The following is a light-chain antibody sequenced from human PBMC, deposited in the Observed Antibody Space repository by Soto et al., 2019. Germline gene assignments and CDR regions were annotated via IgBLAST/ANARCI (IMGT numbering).Light chain of an antibody. CDR1: QSVSSSY. J-gene: IGKJ4*01. CDR2: GAS. V-gene: IGKV3-20*01. CDR3: QQYGGSPLT. Sequence: EIVLTQSPGTLSLTPGERATLSCRASQSVSSSYSAWYQQKPGQAPRLLIYGASSRATGIPDRFSGSGSGTDFTLTISRLEPEDFAVYYCQQYGGSPLTFGGGTKVEI.